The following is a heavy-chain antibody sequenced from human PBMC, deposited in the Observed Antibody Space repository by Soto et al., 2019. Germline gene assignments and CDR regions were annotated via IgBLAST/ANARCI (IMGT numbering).Heavy chain of an antibody. D-gene: IGHD1-26*01. CDR2: ISWNSGSI. V-gene: IGHV3-9*01. J-gene: IGHJ2*01. CDR1: GFTFDDYA. Sequence: GGSLRLSCAASGFTFDDYAMHWVRQAPGKGLEWVSGISWNSGSIGYADSVKGRFTISRDNAKNSLYLQMNSLRAEDTALYYCAKDIMRELLYWYFDLWGRGTLVTVSS. CDR3: AKDIMRELLYWYFDL.